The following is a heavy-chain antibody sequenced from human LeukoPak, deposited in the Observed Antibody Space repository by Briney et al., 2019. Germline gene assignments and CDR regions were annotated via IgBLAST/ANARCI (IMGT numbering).Heavy chain of an antibody. D-gene: IGHD3-10*01. CDR2: ISSTSNHI. V-gene: IGHV3-21*01. CDR3: ARDPPHWDSSGTFDC. J-gene: IGHJ4*02. CDR1: GFTFNRYT. Sequence: GGSLRLSCAASGFTFNRYTLNWVRQAPGKGLEWVSSISSTSNHIFYADSLKGRFIISRDNAKNSLYLQMNSLRAEDTAVYYCARDPPHWDSSGTFDCWGQGTLVTVSS.